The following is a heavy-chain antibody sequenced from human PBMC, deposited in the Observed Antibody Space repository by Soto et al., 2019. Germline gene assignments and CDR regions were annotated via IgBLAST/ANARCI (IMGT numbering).Heavy chain of an antibody. CDR1: GVTFSGSA. CDR2: IRSKANSYAT. Sequence: EVQVVVSGGGLVQPGGSLKLSCAASGVTFSGSAMHWVRQASGKWLEWVGRIRSKANSYATAYGASVKGRFTMSRDDSKNTAYLQMNSLKTEDTAVYYCTTRGDGYNADFDYWGQGTLVTVSS. CDR3: TTRGDGYNADFDY. D-gene: IGHD5-12*01. V-gene: IGHV3-73*01. J-gene: IGHJ4*02.